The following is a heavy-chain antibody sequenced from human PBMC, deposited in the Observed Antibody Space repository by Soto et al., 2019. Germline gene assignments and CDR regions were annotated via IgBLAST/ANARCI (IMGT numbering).Heavy chain of an antibody. D-gene: IGHD3-10*01. CDR2: IYTSGST. CDR3: ARDNYYVSGSRNGMDV. Sequence: SETLSLTCTVSGGSISTYYWSWIRQPAGKGLEWIGRIYTSGSTDYNPSLKSRVTISVDTSKNQFSPQLSSVTAADTAVYYCARDNYYVSGSRNGMDVWGQGTTVTVSS. CDR1: GGSISTYY. J-gene: IGHJ6*02. V-gene: IGHV4-4*07.